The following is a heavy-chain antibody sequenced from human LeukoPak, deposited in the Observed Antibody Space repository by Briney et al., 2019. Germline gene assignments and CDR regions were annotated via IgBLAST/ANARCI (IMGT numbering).Heavy chain of an antibody. D-gene: IGHD5-24*01. CDR1: GGSISSGGYY. CDR2: IYYSGST. Sequence: PSETLSLTCTVSGGSISSGGYYWSWLRQHPGTGLEWIGYIYYSGSTYYNPSLKSRVTISVATSKNQFSLKLSSVTAADTAVYYCARGDGYIHFDYWGQGTLVTVSS. J-gene: IGHJ4*02. CDR3: ARGDGYIHFDY. V-gene: IGHV4-31*03.